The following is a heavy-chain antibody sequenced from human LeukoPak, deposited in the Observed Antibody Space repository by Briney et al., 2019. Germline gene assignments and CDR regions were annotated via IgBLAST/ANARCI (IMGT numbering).Heavy chain of an antibody. CDR1: GGSISSYY. J-gene: IGHJ3*02. Sequence: SESLSLTCTVSGGSISSYYWSWIRQPAGKGLEWIGRIYTSGSTNYNPSLKSRVTMSVDTSKNQFSLKLSSVTAADTAVYYCARQYYDILTGYDRGDAFDISGQGTMVTVSS. D-gene: IGHD3-9*01. V-gene: IGHV4-4*07. CDR2: IYTSGST. CDR3: ARQYYDILTGYDRGDAFDI.